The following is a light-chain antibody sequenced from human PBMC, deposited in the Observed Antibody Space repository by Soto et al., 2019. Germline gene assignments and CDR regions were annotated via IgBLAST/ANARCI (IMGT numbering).Light chain of an antibody. CDR2: QDS. Sequence: SYELTQPPSVSVYPGQTASITCSGDKLGDKYACWYQQKPGRSPVLVIYQDSKRPSGIPERFSGSNSGNTATLTISGTQAMDEADYYCQAWDSSTAYYVFGTGTKVTVL. CDR1: KLGDKY. CDR3: QAWDSSTAYYV. J-gene: IGLJ1*01. V-gene: IGLV3-1*01.